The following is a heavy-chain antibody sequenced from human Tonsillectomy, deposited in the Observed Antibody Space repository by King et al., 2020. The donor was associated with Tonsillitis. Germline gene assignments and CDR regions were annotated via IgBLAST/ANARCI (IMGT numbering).Heavy chain of an antibody. D-gene: IGHD3-22*01. CDR1: GYTFTSYW. CDR2: IYPDDSDT. CDR3: ARQDSSAYYTRY. Sequence: QLVQSGAEVKKPGESLKISCKGSGYTFTSYWIGWVRQMPGKALEWMGIIYPDDSDTRYSPSFQGQVTISADKSISTAYLQYSSLKASDTAIYYCARQDSSAYYTRYWGQGTLVTVSS. J-gene: IGHJ4*02. V-gene: IGHV5-51*01.